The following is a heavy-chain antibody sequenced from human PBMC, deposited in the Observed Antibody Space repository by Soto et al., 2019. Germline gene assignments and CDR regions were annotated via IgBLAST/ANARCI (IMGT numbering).Heavy chain of an antibody. V-gene: IGHV3-30*18. CDR1: GFTFSSYG. CDR3: AKQGSLTNARYFDL. CDR2: ISYDGSNK. Sequence: QVQLVESGGGVVQPGRSLRLSCAASGFTFSSYGMHWVRQAPGKGLEWVAVISYDGSNKYYADSVKGRFTISRDNSKNTLYLQMNSLRAEDTAVYYCAKQGSLTNARYFDLWGRGTLVTVSS. J-gene: IGHJ2*01.